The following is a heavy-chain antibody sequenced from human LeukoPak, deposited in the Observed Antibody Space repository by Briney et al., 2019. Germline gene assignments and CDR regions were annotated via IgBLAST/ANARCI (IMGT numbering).Heavy chain of an antibody. CDR3: AKASGSTGYYYFDS. V-gene: IGHV3-23*01. D-gene: IGHD3-22*01. J-gene: IGHJ4*02. Sequence: PGGSLRLSCAASGFXFSNYAISWVRQTPGKGLERVSAISGSGNSAYYADSVKGRFTISRDTSKNTLFLQIDSLRAEDTAVYYCAKASGSTGYYYFDSWGQGTLVTVSS. CDR1: GFXFSNYA. CDR2: ISGSGNSA.